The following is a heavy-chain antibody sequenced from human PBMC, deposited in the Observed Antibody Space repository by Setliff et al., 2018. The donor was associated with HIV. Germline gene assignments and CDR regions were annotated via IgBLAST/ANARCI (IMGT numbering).Heavy chain of an antibody. Sequence: SETLSLTCAVDGESFSGYYWSWIRQPPGKGLEWIGEVYHSGATNYNPSLKSRVAMSVDKSENQFSLRLNSVTAADTAVYYCARRPPPLQFLDSPSYYMDVWGKGTTVTVSS. CDR3: ARRPPPLQFLDSPSYYMDV. J-gene: IGHJ6*03. CDR1: GESFSGYY. V-gene: IGHV4-34*01. D-gene: IGHD3-3*01. CDR2: VYHSGAT.